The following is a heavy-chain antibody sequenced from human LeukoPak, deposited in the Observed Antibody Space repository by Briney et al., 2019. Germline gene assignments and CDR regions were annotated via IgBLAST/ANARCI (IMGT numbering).Heavy chain of an antibody. J-gene: IGHJ3*02. D-gene: IGHD2-15*01. CDR2: ISSSSYI. Sequence: PGGSLRLSCAASGFTFSSYSLNWVRQAPGKGLEWVSSISSSSYIYYADSVKGRFTISRDNAKNSLYLQMNSLRAEDTAVYYCARARQGGAFDIWGQGTMVTVSS. CDR3: ARARQGGAFDI. CDR1: GFTFSSYS. V-gene: IGHV3-21*01.